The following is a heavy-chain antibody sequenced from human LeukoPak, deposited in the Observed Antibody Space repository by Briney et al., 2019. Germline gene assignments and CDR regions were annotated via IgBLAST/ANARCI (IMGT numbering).Heavy chain of an antibody. D-gene: IGHD1-26*01. Sequence: GGSLRLSSAGSEFTFSSYDMHWVHQAPGKGLEWVAVISYDGSNKYYADSVKGRFTISRDNSKNTLYLQMNSLRAEDTAVYYCARDGGALWELLTGHYHYGMDVWGQGTTVTVSS. CDR2: ISYDGSNK. V-gene: IGHV3-30*04. J-gene: IGHJ6*02. CDR1: EFTFSSYD. CDR3: ARDGGALWELLTGHYHYGMDV.